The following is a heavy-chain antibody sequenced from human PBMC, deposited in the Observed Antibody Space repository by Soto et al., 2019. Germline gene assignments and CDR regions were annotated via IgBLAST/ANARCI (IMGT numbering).Heavy chain of an antibody. J-gene: IGHJ6*02. CDR2: ISYDGSNK. CDR3: ARDTTTQSFHDYGDSELTLRYYYYGMDV. D-gene: IGHD4-17*01. CDR1: GFTFSSYA. Sequence: GGSLRLSCAASGFTFSSYAMHWVRQAPGKGLEWVAVISYDGSNKYYADSVKGRFTISRDNSKNTLYLQMNSLRAEDTAVYYCARDTTTQSFHDYGDSELTLRYYYYGMDVWGQGTTVTVSS. V-gene: IGHV3-30-3*01.